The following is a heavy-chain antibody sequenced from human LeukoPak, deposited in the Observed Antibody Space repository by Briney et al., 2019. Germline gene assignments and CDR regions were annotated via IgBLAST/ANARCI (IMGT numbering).Heavy chain of an antibody. D-gene: IGHD6-13*01. CDR1: GYTFTSYD. V-gene: IGHV1-2*02. CDR3: ARAPWVSHFDY. Sequence: GASVKVSCKASGYTFTSYDINWVRQATGQGLEWMGWMNPNSGGTNYAQKFQGRVTMTRDTSISTAYMELSRLRSDDTAVYYCARAPWVSHFDYWGQGTLVTVSS. J-gene: IGHJ4*02. CDR2: MNPNSGGT.